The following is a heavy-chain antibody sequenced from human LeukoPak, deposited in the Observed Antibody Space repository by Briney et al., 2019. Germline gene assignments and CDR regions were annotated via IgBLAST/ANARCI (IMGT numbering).Heavy chain of an antibody. CDR2: INQDGSKE. V-gene: IGHV3-7*01. D-gene: IGHD5-12*01. Sequence: GGSLRLSCTASGFIFSNYWMTWVRQAPGKGLEWVAQINQDGSKEYYIDSVKARFSISRDNARNSLSLQMNSLRAEDTAVHYCVRDGGVSGYDLLDYWGQGTLVTVSS. J-gene: IGHJ4*02. CDR3: VRDGGVSGYDLLDY. CDR1: GFIFSNYW.